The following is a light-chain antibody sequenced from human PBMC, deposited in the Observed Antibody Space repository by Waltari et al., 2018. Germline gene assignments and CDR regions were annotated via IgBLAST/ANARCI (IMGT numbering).Light chain of an antibody. Sequence: CRASQLCRGNCLACYQQKLGQAPRLLIYAASSRAAGIPDRFSGSGSGTDFTLTISRVEPEDFAVYYCQQYGDTPTAFGQGTKVEIK. J-gene: IGKJ1*01. V-gene: IGKV3-20*01. CDR2: AAS. CDR1: QLCRGNC. CDR3: QQYGDTPTA.